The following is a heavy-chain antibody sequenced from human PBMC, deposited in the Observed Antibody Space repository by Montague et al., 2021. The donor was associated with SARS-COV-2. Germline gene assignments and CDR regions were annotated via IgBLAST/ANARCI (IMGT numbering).Heavy chain of an antibody. CDR2: IYYSGTT. J-gene: IGHJ3*02. D-gene: IGHD3-10*01. CDR3: ARPLVRGVPKAFDI. CDR1: GGSITRNHY. V-gene: IGHV4-39*01. Sequence: SETLSLTYTVSGGSITRNHYWGWIRQPPGKGLEWVGNIYYSGTTXXNPXXXSGVTISVDASKNQFSLNLTSVTAADTAVYYCARPLVRGVPKAFDIWGQGALVIVSS.